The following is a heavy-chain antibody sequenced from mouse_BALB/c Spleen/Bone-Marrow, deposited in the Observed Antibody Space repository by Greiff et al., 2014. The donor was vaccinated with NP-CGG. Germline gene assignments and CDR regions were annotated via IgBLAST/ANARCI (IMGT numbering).Heavy chain of an antibody. CDR1: GYAFSTYW. CDR3: ARGARSAMDY. Sequence: QVQLQQSGAELVRPESSVKISCKASGYAFSTYWMIWVKQRPGQGLEWIGQIYPGDGDTNYNGKFKGKATLTADKSSSTDYMQLSSLTSEDSAVYFCARGARSAMDYWGQGTSVTVSS. CDR2: IYPGDGDT. V-gene: IGHV1-80*01. J-gene: IGHJ4*01.